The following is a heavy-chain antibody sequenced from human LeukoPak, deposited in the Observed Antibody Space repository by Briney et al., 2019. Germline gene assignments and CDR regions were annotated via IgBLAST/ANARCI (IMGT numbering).Heavy chain of an antibody. V-gene: IGHV3-23*01. D-gene: IGHD2-2*01. J-gene: IGHJ4*02. CDR3: AKDDGSYRVRSYFYY. CDR1: GFTFSSYA. Sequence: GGSLRLSCAASGFTFSSYAMSWVRQAPGKGLEWVSAISGSGGSTYYADSVKGRFTISRDNSKNTLYLQMNSLRAEDTAVYYCAKDDGSYRVRSYFYYQRRGTLTTVS. CDR2: ISGSGGST.